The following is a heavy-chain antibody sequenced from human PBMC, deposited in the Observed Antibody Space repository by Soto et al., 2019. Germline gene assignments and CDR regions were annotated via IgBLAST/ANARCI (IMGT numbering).Heavy chain of an antibody. J-gene: IGHJ5*02. Sequence: EVQLLETGGGLVQPGGSLRLSCAASGFTFSSYAMSWVRQAPGKGLEWVSAISGSGGSTYYADSVKGRFTISRDNSKNTLYLQMNSLRAEDTAVYYCAKDLGGGIEMNWFDPWGQGTLVTVSS. CDR2: ISGSGGST. V-gene: IGHV3-23*01. D-gene: IGHD1-26*01. CDR1: GFTFSSYA. CDR3: AKDLGGGIEMNWFDP.